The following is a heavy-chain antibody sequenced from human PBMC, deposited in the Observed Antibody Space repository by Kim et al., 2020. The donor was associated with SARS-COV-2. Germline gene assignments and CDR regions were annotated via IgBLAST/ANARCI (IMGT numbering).Heavy chain of an antibody. J-gene: IGHJ4*02. CDR3: ATENLRMTGFDY. V-gene: IGHV3-53*01. CDR1: GFTVSSNS. CDR2: IYSGGTT. Sequence: GGSLRLSCAASGFTVSSNSMTWVRQARGKGLEWVSIIYSGGTTDYIDSVKGRFTISRDNAKNTLLLHMRSLRVEDTAVYYRATENLRMTGFDYWGQGAPV.